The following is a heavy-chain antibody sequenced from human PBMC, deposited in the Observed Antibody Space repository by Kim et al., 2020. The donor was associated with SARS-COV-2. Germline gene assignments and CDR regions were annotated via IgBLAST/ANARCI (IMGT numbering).Heavy chain of an antibody. Sequence: GGSLRLSCAASGFTFSSYSMNWVRQVPGKGLECISYISDSGSTKSYADSVKGRFTISRDNAKKILYLQMNSLRDEDTAVYYCASDFSDSGTYPKRGEHWGRGTRVSVS. V-gene: IGHV3-48*02. CDR2: ISDSGSTK. CDR3: ASDFSDSGTYPKRGEH. D-gene: IGHD3-10*01. CDR1: GFTFSSYS. J-gene: IGHJ1*01.